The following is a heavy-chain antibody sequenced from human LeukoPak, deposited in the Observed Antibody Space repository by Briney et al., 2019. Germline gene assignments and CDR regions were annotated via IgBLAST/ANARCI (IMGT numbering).Heavy chain of an antibody. CDR2: IYYSGST. Sequence: PSETLSLTCTVSGGSISSSSYYWGWIRQPPGKGLEWIGSIYYSGSTYYNPSLKSRVTISVDTSKNQFSLKLSSVTAADTAVYYCARPYCSGGSCYSHWFDPWGQGTLVTVSS. J-gene: IGHJ5*02. D-gene: IGHD2-15*01. V-gene: IGHV4-39*01. CDR3: ARPYCSGGSCYSHWFDP. CDR1: GGSISSSSYY.